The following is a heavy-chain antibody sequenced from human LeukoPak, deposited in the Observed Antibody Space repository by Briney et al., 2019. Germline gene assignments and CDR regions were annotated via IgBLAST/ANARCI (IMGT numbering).Heavy chain of an antibody. Sequence: SGGSLRLSCAASGFTFSNYWMSWVRQAPGKGLEWVANIKQDGSEKYYVDSVKGRFTISRDNAKNSLYLQMNSLRVEDTAVYYCAREYRGSRYFRGQGTLVTVSS. CDR1: GFTFSNYW. J-gene: IGHJ4*02. D-gene: IGHD2/OR15-2a*01. CDR2: IKQDGSEK. V-gene: IGHV3-7*01. CDR3: AREYRGSRYF.